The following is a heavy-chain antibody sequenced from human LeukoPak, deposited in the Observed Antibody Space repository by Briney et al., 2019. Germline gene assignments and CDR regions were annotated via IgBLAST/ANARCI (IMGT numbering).Heavy chain of an antibody. CDR1: GFTFRSYG. Sequence: GGSLRLSCAASGFTFRSYGMHWVRQAPGKGLGWVAVIWYDGSNKYYVDSVKGRFTISRDNSKNTLYLQMNSLRVEDTAVYYCAREGQQLGYDALDTSGQGTMVTVSS. V-gene: IGHV3-33*01. CDR2: IWYDGSNK. J-gene: IGHJ3*02. D-gene: IGHD6-13*01. CDR3: AREGQQLGYDALDT.